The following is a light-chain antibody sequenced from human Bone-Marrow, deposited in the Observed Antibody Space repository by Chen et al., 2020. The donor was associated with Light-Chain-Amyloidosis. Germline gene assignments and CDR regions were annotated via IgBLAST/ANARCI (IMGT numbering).Light chain of an antibody. CDR2: EGT. V-gene: IGLV2-8*01. Sequence: QSALTQPPSASGFLGQSVTISCAGTSGDLGGYDLVSWYQEHPGKAPKLMIHEGTKRPSGVPSRFSGSKSGNTASLTVSGLQAKDEADYYCSSFAGNDDWVFGGGTKLTVL. CDR3: SSFAGNDDWV. CDR1: SGDLGGYDL. J-gene: IGLJ3*02.